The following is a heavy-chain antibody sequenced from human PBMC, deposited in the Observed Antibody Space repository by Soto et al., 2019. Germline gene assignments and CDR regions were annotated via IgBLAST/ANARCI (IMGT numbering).Heavy chain of an antibody. CDR1: GFTFASYA. J-gene: IGHJ6*02. CDR2: ISYEGSNK. Sequence: GGSRRLACAASGFTFASYAMHWVRQAQGEGREWVAVISYEGSNKTYADSLKGRFTISRDNSKNTMYLQMNSLRAEDTAVYYCARGITVCGVVIIEHSSYGMGVWGQGTPVTVSS. CDR3: ARGITVCGVVIIEHSSYGMGV. V-gene: IGHV3-30-3*01. D-gene: IGHD3-3*01.